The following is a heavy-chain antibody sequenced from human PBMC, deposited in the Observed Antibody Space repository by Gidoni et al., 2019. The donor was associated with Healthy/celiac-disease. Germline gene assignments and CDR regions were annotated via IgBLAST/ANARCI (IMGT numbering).Heavy chain of an antibody. J-gene: IGHJ6*02. CDR2: IKSKTDGGTT. CDR1: GFTFSNAW. Sequence: EVQLVESGGGLVKPGGSLRLSCAASGFTFSNAWMSWVRQAPGKGLELVGRIKSKTDGGTTDYAAPVKGRFTISRDDSKNTLYLQMNSLKTEDTAVYYCTTDHGDYSNYDYYYYGMDVWGQGTTVTVSS. CDR3: TTDHGDYSNYDYYYYGMDV. V-gene: IGHV3-15*01. D-gene: IGHD4-4*01.